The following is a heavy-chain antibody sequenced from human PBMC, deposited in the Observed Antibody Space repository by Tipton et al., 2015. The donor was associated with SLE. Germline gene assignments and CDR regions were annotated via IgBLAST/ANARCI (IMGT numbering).Heavy chain of an antibody. V-gene: IGHV3-53*05. D-gene: IGHD1-26*01. CDR2: IYSGGST. CDR1: GYSISSGYY. Sequence: LSLTCAVSGYSISSGYYWGWIRQPPGKGLEWVSVIYSGGSTYYADSVKGRFTISRDNSKNTLYLQMNSLRAEDTAVYYCAREPEGAASPAYWGQGTLVTVSS. J-gene: IGHJ4*02. CDR3: AREPEGAASPAY.